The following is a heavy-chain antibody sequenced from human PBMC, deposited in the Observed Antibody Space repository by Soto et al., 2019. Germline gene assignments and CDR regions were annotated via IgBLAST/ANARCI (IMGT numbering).Heavy chain of an antibody. J-gene: IGHJ5*02. CDR2: IYWDDDK. D-gene: IGHD6-13*01. Sequence: QITLKESGPTLVKPTQTLTLTCTFSGFSLRTSGVGVGWIRQSPGKALEWLAFIYWDDDKRYSPSLNSRLTIPKDTSKNQVGLTKTNMDPVDTATYYCAHRRPYSGRWNEGRFGPWGQGTLVTVSS. CDR3: AHRRPYSGRWNEGRFGP. V-gene: IGHV2-5*02. CDR1: GFSLRTSGVG.